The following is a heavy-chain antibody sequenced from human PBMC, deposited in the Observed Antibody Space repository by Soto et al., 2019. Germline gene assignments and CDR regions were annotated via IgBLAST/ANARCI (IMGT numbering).Heavy chain of an antibody. J-gene: IGHJ6*02. CDR2: ITGSGGTT. Sequence: PGGSLRLSCAASGFTFSSYAMSWVRQAPGKGLEWVSSITGSGGTTFYADSVKGRLTISRDNSKNTLYVQMDILRAEDTAVYYCAKDLSPNMGCMDVWGPGTTVTGSS. CDR1: GFTFSSYA. CDR3: AKDLSPNMGCMDV. D-gene: IGHD3-10*01. V-gene: IGHV3-23*01.